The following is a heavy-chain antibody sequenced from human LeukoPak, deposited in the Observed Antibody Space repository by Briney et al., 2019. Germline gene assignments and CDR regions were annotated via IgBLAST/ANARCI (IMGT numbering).Heavy chain of an antibody. V-gene: IGHV3-30*02. CDR2: ISYDGSNK. D-gene: IGHD5-18*01. Sequence: GGSLRLSCAASGFTFSSYGMLSVRQAPGKGPECVTFISYDGSNKYYADSVKGRFTISRDNSKNTLYLHMNSLGAEDMAVYYCAKNRGYNYDPNAFDVWGQGTMVTVSS. J-gene: IGHJ3*01. CDR3: AKNRGYNYDPNAFDV. CDR1: GFTFSSYG.